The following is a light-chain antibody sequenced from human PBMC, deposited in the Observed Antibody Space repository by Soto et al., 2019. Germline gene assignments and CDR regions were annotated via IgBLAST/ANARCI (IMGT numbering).Light chain of an antibody. J-gene: IGKJ5*01. CDR1: QSVISSY. CDR2: GAS. V-gene: IGKV3D-20*02. Sequence: EIVLTQSPGTLSLSPGEIATLSFSASQSVISSYLAWYQQKPGQAPRLLIYGASSRATGIPDRFSGSGSGTDFTLTISSLEPEDFAVYYCQQRGDWPPITFGQGTRLEIK. CDR3: QQRGDWPPIT.